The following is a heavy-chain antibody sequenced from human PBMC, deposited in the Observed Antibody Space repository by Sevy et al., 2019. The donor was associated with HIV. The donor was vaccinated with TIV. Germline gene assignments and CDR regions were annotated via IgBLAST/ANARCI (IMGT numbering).Heavy chain of an antibody. CDR2: ISGSGGST. J-gene: IGHJ4*02. CDR3: AKKQAGYYDSSGYYYLLGYFDY. Sequence: GGSLRLSCAVSGFTFSSYGMSWVRQAPGKGLEWVSAISGSGGSTYYADSVKGRFTISRDNSKNTLYLQMNSLRAEDTAVYYCAKKQAGYYDSSGYYYLLGYFDYWGQGTLVTVSS. D-gene: IGHD3-22*01. CDR1: GFTFSSYG. V-gene: IGHV3-23*01.